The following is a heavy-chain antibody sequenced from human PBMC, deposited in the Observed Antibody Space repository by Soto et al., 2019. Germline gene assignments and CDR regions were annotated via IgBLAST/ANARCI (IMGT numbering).Heavy chain of an antibody. J-gene: IGHJ3*02. CDR2: ISSSSSYI. V-gene: IGHV3-21*01. CDR3: ARNMGNTIFEVVIPDPFEI. CDR1: GFTFSSYS. Sequence: GGSLRLSCAASGFTFSSYSMNWVRQAPGKGLEWVSSISSSSSYIYYADTVKCRFTISRDNAKNSLYLQMNSLRAEDTAVYYCARNMGNTIFEVVIPDPFEISGQGTMVTVSS. D-gene: IGHD3-3*01.